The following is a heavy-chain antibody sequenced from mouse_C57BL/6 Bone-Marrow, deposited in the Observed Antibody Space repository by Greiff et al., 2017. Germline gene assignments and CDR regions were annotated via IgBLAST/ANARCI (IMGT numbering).Heavy chain of an antibody. CDR3: ARHGGVSTIYFDY. D-gene: IGHD1-1*01. J-gene: IGHJ2*01. CDR2: ISNGGGST. Sequence: EVHLVESGGGLVQPGGSLKLSCAASGFTFSDYYMYWVRQTPEKRLEWVAYISNGGGSTYYPDTVKGRFTISRDNAKNTLYLQMSRLKSEDTAMYYCARHGGVSTIYFDYWGQGTTLTVSS. V-gene: IGHV5-12*01. CDR1: GFTFSDYY.